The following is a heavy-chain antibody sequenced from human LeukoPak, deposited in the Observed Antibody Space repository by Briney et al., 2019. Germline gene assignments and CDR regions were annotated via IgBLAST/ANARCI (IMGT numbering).Heavy chain of an antibody. CDR1: GFTFSNCA. J-gene: IGHJ4*02. V-gene: IGHV3-53*01. D-gene: IGHD2-2*02. Sequence: GGSLRLSCAASGFTFSNCAMSWVRQAPEKGLEWVSVIYSGGSTYYADSVKGRFTISRDNSKNTLYLQMNSLRAEDTAVYYCARVGGLGYCSSTSCYRSMSFDYWGQGTLVTVSS. CDR3: ARVGGLGYCSSTSCYRSMSFDY. CDR2: IYSGGST.